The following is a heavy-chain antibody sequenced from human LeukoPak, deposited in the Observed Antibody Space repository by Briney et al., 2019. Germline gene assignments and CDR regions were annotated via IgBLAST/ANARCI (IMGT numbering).Heavy chain of an antibody. J-gene: IGHJ5*01. CDR1: GFTFSSYW. Sequence: GGSLRLSCAASGFTFSSYWMSWVRQAPGKGLEWVANIKQDGSEKYYVDSVKGRFTISRDNAKNSLYLQMTSLRAEDTAVYYCARDIAHCSGDTCYNIRFDFWGQGTLVTVSS. CDR2: IKQDGSEK. CDR3: ARDIAHCSGDTCYNIRFDF. V-gene: IGHV3-7*01. D-gene: IGHD2-15*01.